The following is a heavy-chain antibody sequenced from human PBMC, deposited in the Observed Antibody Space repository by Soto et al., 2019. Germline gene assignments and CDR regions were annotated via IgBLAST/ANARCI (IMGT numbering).Heavy chain of an antibody. CDR2: ISYDGSNK. CDR1: RFTFSSYA. V-gene: IGHV3-30-3*01. D-gene: IGHD2-8*01. CDR3: AREVVLMVYARDYYGMDV. Sequence: GGSLRLSCAASRFTFSSYAMHWVRQAPGKGLEWVAVISYDGSNKYYADSVKGRFTISRDNSKNTPYLQMNSLRAEDTAVYYCAREVVLMVYARDYYGMDVWGQGTTVTVS. J-gene: IGHJ6*02.